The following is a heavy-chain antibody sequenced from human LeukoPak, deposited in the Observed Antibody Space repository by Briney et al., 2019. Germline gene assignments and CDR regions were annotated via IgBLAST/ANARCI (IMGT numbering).Heavy chain of an antibody. J-gene: IGHJ6*02. CDR2: INTNTGNP. CDR3: ASPLRYFDWLLGPYGMDV. Sequence: GASVKGSCKASGYTFTSYDINWVRQATGQGLEWMGWINTNTGNPTYAQGFTGRFVFSLDTSVSTAYLQISSLKAEDTAVYYCASPLRYFDWLLGPYGMDVWGQGTTVTVSS. D-gene: IGHD3-9*01. V-gene: IGHV7-4-1*02. CDR1: GYTFTSYD.